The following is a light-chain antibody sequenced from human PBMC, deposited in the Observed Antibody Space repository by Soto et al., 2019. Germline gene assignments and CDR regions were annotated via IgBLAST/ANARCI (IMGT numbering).Light chain of an antibody. Sequence: QAVVTQPTSVSGAPGQRVTISCTGSGSNIGAGYDVHWYRQVPGTAPKLLIYGNSDRPSGVPDRFSASKSGPSASLAITGLQAEDEADYYCQSHDSSLSGSAVFGGGTKLTVL. CDR3: QSHDSSLSGSAV. CDR1: GSNIGAGYD. J-gene: IGLJ2*01. V-gene: IGLV1-40*01. CDR2: GNS.